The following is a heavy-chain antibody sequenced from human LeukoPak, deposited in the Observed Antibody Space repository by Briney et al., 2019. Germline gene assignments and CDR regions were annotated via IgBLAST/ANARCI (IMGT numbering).Heavy chain of an antibody. V-gene: IGHV1-69*05. D-gene: IGHD6-13*01. J-gene: IGHJ3*02. Sequence: SVKVSCKASGGTFSSYAISWVRQAPGQGLEWMGGIIPIFGTANYAQKFQGRVTITTDESTSTAYMELSSLRSEDTTVYYCGGLWGYSSSRSDAFDIWGQGTMVTVSS. CDR3: GGLWGYSSSRSDAFDI. CDR2: IIPIFGTA. CDR1: GGTFSSYA.